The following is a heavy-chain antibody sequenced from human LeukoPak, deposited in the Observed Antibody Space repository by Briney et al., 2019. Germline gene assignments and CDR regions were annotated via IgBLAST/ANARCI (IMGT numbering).Heavy chain of an antibody. CDR2: IKNDGITT. CDR3: VRDVGYSAYD. CDR1: GFTFRTSW. V-gene: IGHV3-74*01. D-gene: IGHD5-12*01. Sequence: GGSLRLSCAASGFTFRTSWMHWVRQAPGKGLVWVSLIKNDGITTTYADSVKGRFTISRDNSMNTVFLQMNSLRAEDTAVYYCVRDVGYSAYDWGQGTLVTVSS. J-gene: IGHJ4*02.